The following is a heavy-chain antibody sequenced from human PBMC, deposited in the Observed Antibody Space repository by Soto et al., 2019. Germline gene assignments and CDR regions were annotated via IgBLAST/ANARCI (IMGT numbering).Heavy chain of an antibody. Sequence: GGSLRLSCAASGFTFSSYAMSWVRQAPGKGLEWVSAISGSGGSTYYADSVKGRFTISRDNSKNTLYLQMNSLRAEDTAVYYCAKDFGYYGSGSYKAWGQGTMVTVYS. V-gene: IGHV3-23*01. D-gene: IGHD3-10*01. CDR3: AKDFGYYGSGSYKA. J-gene: IGHJ5*02. CDR2: ISGSGGST. CDR1: GFTFSSYA.